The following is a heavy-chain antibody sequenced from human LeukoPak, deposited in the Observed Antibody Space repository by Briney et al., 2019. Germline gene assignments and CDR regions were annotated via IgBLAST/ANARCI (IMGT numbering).Heavy chain of an antibody. V-gene: IGHV3-23*01. D-gene: IGHD3-3*01. CDR3: TKARDDYGVDTIGS. CDR2: IRSSGATT. J-gene: IGHJ4*02. CDR1: GFTFNNYA. Sequence: GGSLRLSCVTSGFTFNNYAMTWVRQAPGKGLEWVSAIRSSGATTYYADSVKGRFTISRDNSKNTVYLQMNSLRAEGTAIYYCTKARDDYGVDTIGSWGQGTLVTVSS.